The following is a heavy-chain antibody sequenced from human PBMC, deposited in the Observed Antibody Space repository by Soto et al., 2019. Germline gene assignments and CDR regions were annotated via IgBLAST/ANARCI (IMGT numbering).Heavy chain of an antibody. D-gene: IGHD3-22*01. CDR1: GFTFSSYS. Sequence: EVQLVESGGGLVQPGGSLRLSCAASGFTFSSYSMNWVRQAPGKGLEWVSYISSSSSTIYYADSVKGRFTISRDNAKNSLYLQMNSLRDEDTAVYYCARVRPGGIVVVGPDLDYWGQGTLVTVSS. V-gene: IGHV3-48*02. CDR3: ARVRPGGIVVVGPDLDY. CDR2: ISSSSSTI. J-gene: IGHJ4*02.